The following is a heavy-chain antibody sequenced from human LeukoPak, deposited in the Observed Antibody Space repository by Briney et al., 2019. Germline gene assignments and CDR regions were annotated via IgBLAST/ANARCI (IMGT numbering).Heavy chain of an antibody. CDR2: ISAYNGNT. CDR3: ARVHDYDILTGYSYYRYFDL. CDR1: GYTFTSYG. D-gene: IGHD3-9*01. Sequence: ASVKVSCKASGYTFTSYGISWVRQAPGQGLEWMGWISAYNGNTNYAQKLQGRVTMTTDTSTSTAYMELRSLRSDDTAVYYCARVHDYDILTGYSYYRYFDLWGRGTLVTVSS. V-gene: IGHV1-18*01. J-gene: IGHJ2*01.